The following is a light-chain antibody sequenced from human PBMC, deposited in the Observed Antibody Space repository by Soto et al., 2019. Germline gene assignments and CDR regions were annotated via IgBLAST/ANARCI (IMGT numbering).Light chain of an antibody. CDR3: LQFTDYPFT. J-gene: IGKJ3*01. CDR1: QVIGTA. Sequence: AIQLTQSPSSLSASVGDRVTITCRASQVIGTALAWYQQTPGKAPKLLMYDVSRLESGVPSRFSGSGSGTDFTLTISSLQPEDFATYFCLQFTDYPFTFGPGTRVDIK. V-gene: IGKV1D-13*01. CDR2: DVS.